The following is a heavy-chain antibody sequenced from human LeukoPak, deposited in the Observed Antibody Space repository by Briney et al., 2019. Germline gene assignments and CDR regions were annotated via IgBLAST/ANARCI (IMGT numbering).Heavy chain of an antibody. J-gene: IGHJ3*02. CDR3: AKDFGSGRYAFDI. D-gene: IGHD3-10*01. CDR2: IQHDGGRK. V-gene: IGHV3-30*02. CDR1: GFNIEGHN. Sequence: GGSLKLPCAASGFNIEGHNMHWVRQAPGKGLEWVSFIQHDGGRKWYVDSVKGRFTISRDNSKNTLSLQMNDLRLEDTAVYYCAKDFGSGRYAFDIWGQETIVTVSS.